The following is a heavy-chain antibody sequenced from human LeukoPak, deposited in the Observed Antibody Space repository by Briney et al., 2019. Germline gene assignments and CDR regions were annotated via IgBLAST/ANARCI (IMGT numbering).Heavy chain of an antibody. D-gene: IGHD2-15*01. CDR1: GYTFTGYY. V-gene: IGHV1-2*02. J-gene: IGHJ5*02. CDR2: INPNSGGT. Sequence: GASVKVSCKASGYTFTGYYMHWVRQAPGQGLEWMGWINPNSGGTNYAQKFQGRVTMTRDTSISTAYMELSRLRSDDTAVYYCARYVVVAATNNWFDPWGQGTLVTVCS. CDR3: ARYVVVAATNNWFDP.